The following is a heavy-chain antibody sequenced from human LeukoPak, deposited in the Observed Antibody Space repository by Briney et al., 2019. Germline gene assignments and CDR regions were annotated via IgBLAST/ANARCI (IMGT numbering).Heavy chain of an antibody. CDR3: ARFVFSSSWYYFDY. Sequence: GGSLRLSCAASGFTFSSYGMHWVRQAPGKGLEWVAVIWYDGGNKYYADSVKGRFTISRDNSKNTLYLQMNSLRAEDTAVYYCARFVFSSSWYYFDYWGQGTLVTVSS. V-gene: IGHV3-33*01. D-gene: IGHD6-13*01. J-gene: IGHJ4*02. CDR1: GFTFSSYG. CDR2: IWYDGGNK.